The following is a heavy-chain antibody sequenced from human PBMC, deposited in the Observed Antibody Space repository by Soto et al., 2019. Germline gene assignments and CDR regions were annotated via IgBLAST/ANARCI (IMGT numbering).Heavy chain of an antibody. J-gene: IGHJ5*02. V-gene: IGHV3-21*01. D-gene: IGHD5-18*01. CDR1: GFTFSSYS. CDR3: ARDRGYSYGTGWFDP. Sequence: LRLSCAASGFTFSSYSMNWVRQAPGKGLEWVSSISSSSSYIYYADSVKGRFTISRDNAKNSLYLQMNSLRAEDTAVYYCARDRGYSYGTGWFDPWGQGTLVTVSS. CDR2: ISSSSSYI.